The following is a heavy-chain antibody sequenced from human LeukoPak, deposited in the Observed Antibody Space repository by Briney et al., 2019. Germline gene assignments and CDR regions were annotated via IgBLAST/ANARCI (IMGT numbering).Heavy chain of an antibody. CDR3: ARGAYFDY. CDR2: IYSGGST. V-gene: IGHV3-66*01. CDR1: GFIVSSNY. J-gene: IGHJ4*02. Sequence: PGGSLRLSCAASGFIVSSNYMSWVRQAPGKGLEWVSVIYSGGSTYYADSAKGRFTISRDNSKNTLYLQMNSLRAEDTAVYYCARGAYFDYWGQGTLVTVSS.